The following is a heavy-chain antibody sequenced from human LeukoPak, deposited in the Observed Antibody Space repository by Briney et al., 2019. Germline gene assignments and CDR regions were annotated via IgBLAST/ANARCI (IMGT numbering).Heavy chain of an antibody. CDR3: ARMWIQLSPSNWFDP. J-gene: IGHJ5*02. Sequence: PSETLSLTCTVSGGSISGSSYYWGWIRQPPGQGLEWIGSIYYSGSTYYNPSLKSRVTTSVDTSKNQFSLKLSSVTAADTAVYYCARMWIQLSPSNWFDPWGQGTLVTVSS. D-gene: IGHD5-18*01. CDR2: IYYSGST. CDR1: GGSISGSSYY. V-gene: IGHV4-39*07.